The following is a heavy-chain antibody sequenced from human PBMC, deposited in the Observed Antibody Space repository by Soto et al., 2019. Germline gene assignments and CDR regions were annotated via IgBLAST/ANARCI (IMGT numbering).Heavy chain of an antibody. CDR2: MTPNSGNT. CDR1: GYTFTSYD. CDR3: ARRRIAVALWFDP. J-gene: IGHJ5*02. Sequence: QVQLVQSGAEVKKPGASVKVSCKASGYTFTSYDINWVRQATGQGLEWMGWMTPNSGNTGYAQKFQGRVTMTQNTSISTAYMELSSLRSEDTAVYYCARRRIAVALWFDPWGQGTLVTVAS. D-gene: IGHD6-19*01. V-gene: IGHV1-8*01.